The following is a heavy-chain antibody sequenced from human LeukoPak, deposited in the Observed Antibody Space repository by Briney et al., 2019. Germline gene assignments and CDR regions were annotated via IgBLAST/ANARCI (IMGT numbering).Heavy chain of an antibody. J-gene: IGHJ5*02. Sequence: SETLPLTCIVSRGSISSYYWSWIRQPPGAGLEWIGYIYYSGTTNYTPSLRSRVTISVDTSKNQFSLKLSSVTAADTAVYYCARTWRIAVAVVLFDPWGQGTLVTVSS. V-gene: IGHV4-59*01. D-gene: IGHD6-19*01. CDR3: ARTWRIAVAVVLFDP. CDR1: RGSISSYY. CDR2: IYYSGTT.